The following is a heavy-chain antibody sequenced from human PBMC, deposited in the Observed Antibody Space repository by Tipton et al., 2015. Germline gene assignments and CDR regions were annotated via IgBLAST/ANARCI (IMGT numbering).Heavy chain of an antibody. CDR2: IIPIFGTA. D-gene: IGHD3-16*01. Sequence: QVQLVQSGAEVKRPGSSVRVSCKASGGTFSSYAISWVRQAPGQGLEWMGGIIPIFGTANYAQKFQDRVTITADESTSTAYMELSSLRSEDTAVYYCARGRHRGGPFDYWGQGTLVTVSS. J-gene: IGHJ4*02. V-gene: IGHV1-69*01. CDR3: ARGRHRGGPFDY. CDR1: GGTFSSYA.